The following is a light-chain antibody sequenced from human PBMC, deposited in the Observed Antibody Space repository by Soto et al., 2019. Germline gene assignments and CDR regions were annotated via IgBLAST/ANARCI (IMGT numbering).Light chain of an antibody. CDR2: RAS. CDR1: QDISNY. J-gene: IGKJ4*01. CDR3: QQHSNYPIT. V-gene: IGKV1-33*01. Sequence: DIQMTQSPSSLSASVGDRVTITCQASQDISNYLNWYQQKAGKAPNLLIYRASILETGVPSRFTGSASGTEFTLTISSLQPDDFATYYCQQHSNYPITFGGGTKVDIK.